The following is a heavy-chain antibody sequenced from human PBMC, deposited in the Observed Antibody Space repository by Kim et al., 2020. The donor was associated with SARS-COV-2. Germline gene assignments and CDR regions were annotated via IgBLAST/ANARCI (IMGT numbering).Heavy chain of an antibody. CDR2: ISSSGATI. CDR3: ARSPHYNFWSGYLDY. J-gene: IGHJ4*02. CDR1: GFTFSSYE. Sequence: GGSLRLSCAASGFTFSSYEMNWVRRAPGEGLEWVSYISSSGATIYYADSVKGRFTISRDNAKNSLYLQMNSLRAEDTAVYYCARSPHYNFWSGYLDYWGQGTLVTVSS. D-gene: IGHD3-3*01. V-gene: IGHV3-48*03.